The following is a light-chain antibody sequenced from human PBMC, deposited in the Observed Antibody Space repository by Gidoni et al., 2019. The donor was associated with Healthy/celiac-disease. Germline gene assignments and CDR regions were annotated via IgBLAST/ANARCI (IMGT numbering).Light chain of an antibody. CDR1: STDVGSYNL. CDR3: CSYAGSSTYV. J-gene: IGLJ1*01. Sequence: QSALTHPSSVSWSPGQSITIPCTGTSTDVGSYNLVSWYQQHPGKAPKLMIYEGSKRPSGVSNRFSGSKYGNTASLTISGLQAEDEADYYGCSYAGSSTYVFGTGTKVTVL. V-gene: IGLV2-23*01. CDR2: EGS.